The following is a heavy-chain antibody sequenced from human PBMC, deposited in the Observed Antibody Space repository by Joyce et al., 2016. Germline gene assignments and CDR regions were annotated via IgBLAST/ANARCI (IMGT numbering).Heavy chain of an antibody. CDR2: ISCTSYYI. V-gene: IGHV3-21*01. J-gene: IGHJ6*02. Sequence: QLVESGGGVVKPGGSLRLSCEASGSTFSSSSMSWFRQAPGKGLEWVAAISCTSYYIFHAGTVRGRFTVSRDNAKKTLYLQMNSLRAEDSAVFYCARGGISYYYAMDVWGQGTTVTVSS. CDR1: GSTFSSSS. D-gene: IGHD3-16*01. CDR3: ARGGISYYYAMDV.